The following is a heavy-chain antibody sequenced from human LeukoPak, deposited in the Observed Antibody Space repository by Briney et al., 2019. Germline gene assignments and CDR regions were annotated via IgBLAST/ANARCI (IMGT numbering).Heavy chain of an antibody. J-gene: IGHJ6*04. CDR1: GFTFSSYG. V-gene: IGHV3-7*03. CDR3: ARGGSRVTTAGTMDV. Sequence: GVSLRLSCAASGFTFSSYGMHWVRQSPGKGLEWVANIKQDGNEKYYVDSVKGRFTISRDNANNLLYLEMNSLRAEDTAIYYCARGGSRVTTAGTMDVWGLGTTVTVFS. CDR2: IKQDGNEK. D-gene: IGHD1-14*01.